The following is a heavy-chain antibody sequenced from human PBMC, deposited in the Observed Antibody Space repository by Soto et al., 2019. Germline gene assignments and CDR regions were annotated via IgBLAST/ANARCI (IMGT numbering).Heavy chain of an antibody. CDR3: ARADCTNGVCYDFDY. Sequence: SETLSLTCTVSGGSISSYYWSWIRQPAGKGLEWIGRIYTSGSTNYNPSLKSRVTMSVDTSKNQFSLKLSSVTAADTAVYYCARADCTNGVCYDFDYWGQGTLVTVSS. V-gene: IGHV4-4*07. CDR2: IYTSGST. CDR1: GGSISSYY. D-gene: IGHD2-8*01. J-gene: IGHJ4*02.